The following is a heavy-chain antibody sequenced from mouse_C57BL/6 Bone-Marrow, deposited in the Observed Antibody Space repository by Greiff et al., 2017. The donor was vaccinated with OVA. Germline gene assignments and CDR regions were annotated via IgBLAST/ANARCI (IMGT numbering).Heavy chain of an antibody. D-gene: IGHD4-1*02. CDR1: GFTFSDYG. CDR3: ATQLGRGFDY. J-gene: IGHJ2*01. V-gene: IGHV5-17*01. Sequence: EVKLVESGGGLVKPGGSLKLSCAASGFTFSDYGMHWVRQAPEKGLEWVAYISSGSSTIYYADTVKGRFTISRDYAKNTLFLQMTSLRSEDTAMYYCATQLGRGFDYWGQGTTLTVSS. CDR2: ISSGSSTI.